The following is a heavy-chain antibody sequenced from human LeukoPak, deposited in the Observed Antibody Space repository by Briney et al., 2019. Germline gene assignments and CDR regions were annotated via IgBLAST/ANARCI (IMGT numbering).Heavy chain of an antibody. D-gene: IGHD6-13*01. CDR1: GFTFNDYW. CDR3: ATNFGSLSPPTRVPGTAWFDP. J-gene: IGHJ5*02. Sequence: GGSLRLSCAASGFTFNDYWMSWVRQAPGKGLEWVANIKHDGSEEDYVDSVKGRFTISRDNAKNLLYLQMNSLRAEDTALYYCATNFGSLSPPTRVPGTAWFDPRGQGTLVTVSS. V-gene: IGHV3-7*01. CDR2: IKHDGSEE.